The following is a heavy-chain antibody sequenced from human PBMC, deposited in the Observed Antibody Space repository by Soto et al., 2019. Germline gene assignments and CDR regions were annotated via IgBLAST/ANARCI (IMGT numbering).Heavy chain of an antibody. J-gene: IGHJ3*02. D-gene: IGHD1-7*01. CDR2: ISWNSGSI. Sequence: EVQLVESGGGLVQPGRSLRLSCAASGFTFDDYSMHWVRQAPGKGLEWVSGISWNSGSIGYADSVKGRFTISRDNAKNSLYLQMNSLRAEDTALYYCAKDMTGTVLGAFDIWGQGTMVTVSS. V-gene: IGHV3-9*01. CDR1: GFTFDDYS. CDR3: AKDMTGTVLGAFDI.